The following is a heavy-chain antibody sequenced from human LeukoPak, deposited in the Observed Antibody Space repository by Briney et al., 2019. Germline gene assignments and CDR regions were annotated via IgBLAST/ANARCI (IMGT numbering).Heavy chain of an antibody. Sequence: ASVTVSRKAPGYTFTTYGIGWLRHAPGQGLEWMWGISAYNGNAISAQKFQGRVTMTTDTSTTTASMELRSMRFDDTAVYYCARVHGDPDFDYWGQGTLVTVSS. J-gene: IGHJ4*02. D-gene: IGHD7-27*01. V-gene: IGHV1-18*01. CDR3: ARVHGDPDFDY. CDR1: GYTFTTYG. CDR2: ISAYNGNA.